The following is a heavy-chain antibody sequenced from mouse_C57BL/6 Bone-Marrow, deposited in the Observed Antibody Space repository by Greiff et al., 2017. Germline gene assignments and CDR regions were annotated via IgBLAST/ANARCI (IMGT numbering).Heavy chain of an antibody. J-gene: IGHJ2*01. CDR1: GFTFSDYY. CDR2: ISNGGGST. CDR3: ARQGGNYFFDY. V-gene: IGHV5-12*01. D-gene: IGHD2-1*01. Sequence: EVMLVESGGGLVQPGGSLKLSCAASGFTFSDYYMYWVRQTPEQRLEWVAYISNGGGSTYYPDTVKGRFTISRDNAKNTLYLQMSRLKSEDTAMYYCARQGGNYFFDYWGQGTTLTVSS.